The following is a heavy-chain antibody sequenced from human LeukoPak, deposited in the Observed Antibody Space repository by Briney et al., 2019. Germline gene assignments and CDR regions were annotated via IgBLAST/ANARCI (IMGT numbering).Heavy chain of an antibody. CDR1: GGSISSYY. CDR3: ASQTLNWFDP. V-gene: IGHV4-39*01. J-gene: IGHJ5*02. Sequence: SETLSLTCTVSGGSISSYYWGWIRQPPGKGLEWIGSIYYSGSTYYNPSLKSRVTISVDTSKNQFSLKLSSVTAADTAVYYCASQTLNWFDPWGQGTLVTVSS. CDR2: IYYSGST.